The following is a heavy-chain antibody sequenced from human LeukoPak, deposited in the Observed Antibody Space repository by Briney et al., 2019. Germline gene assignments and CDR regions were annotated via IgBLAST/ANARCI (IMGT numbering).Heavy chain of an antibody. D-gene: IGHD3-22*01. CDR2: IYPGDSDT. CDR1: GYTFTRSW. Sequence: GESLNISCQASGYTFTRSWIGWVRQVPGKGLEWMGIIYPGDSDTRYSPSFQGQVTISADKSISTAHLQWNSLKASDTAMYYCASGYYYDSSGYYYGMAVDYWGQGTLVTVSS. V-gene: IGHV5-51*01. CDR3: ASGYYYDSSGYYYGMAVDY. J-gene: IGHJ4*02.